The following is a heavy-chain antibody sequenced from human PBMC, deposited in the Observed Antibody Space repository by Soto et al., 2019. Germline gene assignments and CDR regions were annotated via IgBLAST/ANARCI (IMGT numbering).Heavy chain of an antibody. D-gene: IGHD5-12*01. Sequence: SETLSLTCAVYGGSFSGYYWSWIRQPPGKGLEWIGEINHSGSTNYNPSLRSRVTISVDTSKNQFSLKLSSVTAADTAVYYCARVATTSYYYYGMDVWGQGTTVTAP. CDR3: ARVATTSYYYYGMDV. V-gene: IGHV4-34*01. CDR1: GGSFSGYY. CDR2: INHSGST. J-gene: IGHJ6*02.